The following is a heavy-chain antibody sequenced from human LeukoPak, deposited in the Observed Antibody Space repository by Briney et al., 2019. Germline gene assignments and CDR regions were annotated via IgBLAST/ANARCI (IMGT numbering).Heavy chain of an antibody. D-gene: IGHD3-22*01. CDR1: GGSFSGYY. CDR3: ARESSYYDSSGYLDY. CDR2: INHSGST. V-gene: IGHV4-34*01. J-gene: IGHJ4*02. Sequence: SETLSLTCAVYGGSFSGYYWSWIRQPPGKGLEWIGEINHSGSTNYNPSLKSRVTISVDTSKNQFSLKLSSVTAADTAVYYCARESSYYDSSGYLDYWGQGTLVTVSS.